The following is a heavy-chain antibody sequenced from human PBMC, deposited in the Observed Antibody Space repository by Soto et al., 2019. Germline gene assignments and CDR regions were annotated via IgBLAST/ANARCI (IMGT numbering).Heavy chain of an antibody. D-gene: IGHD1-7*01. J-gene: IGHJ6*03. V-gene: IGHV1-18*01. CDR3: ARGSDNWNYGIYYYYYMDV. CDR2: ISAYNGNT. Sequence: GASVKVSCKASGYTFTSYGISWVRQAPGQGLEWMGWISAYNGNTNYAQKLQGRVTMTTDTSTSTAYMEPRSLRSDDTAVYYCARGSDNWNYGIYYYYYMDVWGKGTTVTVSS. CDR1: GYTFTSYG.